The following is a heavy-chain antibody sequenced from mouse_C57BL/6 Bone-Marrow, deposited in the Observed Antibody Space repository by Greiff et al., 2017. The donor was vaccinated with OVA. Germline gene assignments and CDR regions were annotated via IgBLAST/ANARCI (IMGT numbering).Heavy chain of an antibody. CDR1: GFTFSSYT. D-gene: IGHD1-1*01. CDR2: ISGGGGNT. J-gene: IGHJ2*01. CDR3: ARRPTTVVYYYFDY. Sequence: EVKLVESGGGLVKPGGSLKLSCAASGFTFSSYTMSWVRQTPEKRLEWVATISGGGGNTYYPDSVKGRFTISRDNAKNTLNLQMSSLRSEDTALYYCARRPTTVVYYYFDYWGQGTTLTVSS. V-gene: IGHV5-9*01.